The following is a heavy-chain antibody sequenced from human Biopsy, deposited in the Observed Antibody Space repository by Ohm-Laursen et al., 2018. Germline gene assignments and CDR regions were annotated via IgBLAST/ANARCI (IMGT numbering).Heavy chain of an antibody. Sequence: SLRLSCTASGFTFGSYWMTWVRQAPGKGLEWVANIKQDGSEEYYVDSVKGRFTISRDSANNSLYLQVNSLRAEDTAVYFCARESSTSGRVRVDSWGQGTLVTVSS. D-gene: IGHD2-2*01. CDR1: GFTFGSYW. CDR2: IKQDGSEE. V-gene: IGHV3-7*01. CDR3: ARESSTSGRVRVDS. J-gene: IGHJ5*01.